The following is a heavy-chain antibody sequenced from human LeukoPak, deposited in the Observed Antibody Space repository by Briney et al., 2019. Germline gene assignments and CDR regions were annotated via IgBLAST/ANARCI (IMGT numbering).Heavy chain of an antibody. CDR3: AGSGGFTSPQNY. D-gene: IGHD3-16*01. CDR2: ISYTGGT. Sequence: SETLSLTCTVSVGSVSSYYWSWIRQPPGKGLEWIGCISYTGGTNYTPSLKSRVTISLDTSKNQFSLKLNSVTAADTALYYCAGSGGFTSPQNYWGQGTLVTV. V-gene: IGHV4-59*02. J-gene: IGHJ4*02. CDR1: VGSVSSYY.